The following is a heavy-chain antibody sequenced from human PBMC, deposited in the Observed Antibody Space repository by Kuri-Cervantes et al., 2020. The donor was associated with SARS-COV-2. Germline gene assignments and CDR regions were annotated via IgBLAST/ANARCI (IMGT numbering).Heavy chain of an antibody. CDR3: SRSRGYCSSTSCFYYYSMDV. Sequence: SETLSLTCTVSGGSISSSSYYWGWIRQPPGKGLEWIGSIYYSGSTYYNPSLKSRGTISVDTSKNQFSLKLSSVTAADTAVYYCSRSRGYCSSTSCFYYYSMDVWGQGTTVTVSS. J-gene: IGHJ6*02. V-gene: IGHV4-39*01. CDR1: GGSISSSSYY. CDR2: IYYSGST. D-gene: IGHD2-2*01.